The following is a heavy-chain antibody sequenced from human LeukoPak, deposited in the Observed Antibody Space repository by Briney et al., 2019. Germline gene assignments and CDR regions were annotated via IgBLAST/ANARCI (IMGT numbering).Heavy chain of an antibody. V-gene: IGHV3-7*02. D-gene: IGHD6-13*01. J-gene: IGHJ5*02. CDR3: AKHWGYWEAGIDP. CDR2: IKGDASET. CDR1: GFIFITNI. Sequence: GGARRLSRAASGFIFITNIKNCVCQDPGKGLKCVAIIKGDASETAYLDSFKYRFSISRDNAEKSLYLQMSSLRADDTAVYYCAKHWGYWEAGIDPWGQGTLLTVSS.